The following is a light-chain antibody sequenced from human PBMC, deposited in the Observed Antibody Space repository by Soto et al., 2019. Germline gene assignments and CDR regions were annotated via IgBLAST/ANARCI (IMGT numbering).Light chain of an antibody. CDR3: CSYLGSSTV. J-gene: IGLJ7*01. CDR1: SGDVGNYNL. Sequence: QSALTQPASVSGSPGQSITISCTGVSGDVGNYNLVSWYQQHPAKAPKLIIYEDDKRPSVVSNRFSGSKSGDTASLTISGLQSEDEAAYYCCSYLGSSTVFGGGTQLTVL. CDR2: EDD. V-gene: IGLV2-23*01.